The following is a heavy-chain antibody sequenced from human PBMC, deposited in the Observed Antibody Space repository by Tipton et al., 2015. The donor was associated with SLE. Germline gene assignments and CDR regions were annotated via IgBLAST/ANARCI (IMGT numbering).Heavy chain of an antibody. V-gene: IGHV4-61*02. D-gene: IGHD4-17*01. CDR3: ACAPEYGDPNYYFDY. J-gene: IGHJ4*02. Sequence: TLSLTCTVSGGSISSGSYYWSWIRQPAGKGLEWIGRIYTSGSTYYNTSLKSRVTISADTSKNQFSLNLSSVTAADTAVYFCACAPEYGDPNYYFDYWGQGTLVTVSP. CDR1: GGSISSGSYY. CDR2: IYTSGST.